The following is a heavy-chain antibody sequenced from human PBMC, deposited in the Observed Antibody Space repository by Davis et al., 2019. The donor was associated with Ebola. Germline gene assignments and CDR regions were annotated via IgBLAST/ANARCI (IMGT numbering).Heavy chain of an antibody. J-gene: IGHJ4*02. CDR3: ASGVGATDGY. D-gene: IGHD1-26*01. CDR2: INPSGGST. Sequence: AASVKVSCKASGYTFTSYYIHWVRQAPGQGLEWMGIINPSGGSTNYAQKFQGRVTMTRNTSISTAYVELSSLRSEDTAVYYCASGVGATDGYWGQGTLVTVSS. CDR1: GYTFTSYY. V-gene: IGHV1-46*01.